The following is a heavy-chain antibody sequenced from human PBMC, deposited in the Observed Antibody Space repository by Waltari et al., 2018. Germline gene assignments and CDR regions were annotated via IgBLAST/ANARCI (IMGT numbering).Heavy chain of an antibody. CDR2: MNEVGIDK. Sequence: EVQLVESGGGLVQPGGSLRLSCAASGFTFSSYWMSWVRQAPGKGLEWVANMNEVGIDKYEVYLLKGRFTISRDNAKNSLYLQMNSLRDEDTAVYYCARERREVVTRYYYYYYGMDVWGQGTTVTVSS. V-gene: IGHV3-7*01. CDR1: GFTFSSYW. D-gene: IGHD2-21*02. J-gene: IGHJ6*02. CDR3: ARERREVVTRYYYYYYGMDV.